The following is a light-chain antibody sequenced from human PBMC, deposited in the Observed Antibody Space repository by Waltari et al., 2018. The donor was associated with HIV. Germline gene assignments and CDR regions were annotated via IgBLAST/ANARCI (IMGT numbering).Light chain of an antibody. Sequence: QSALTLPASVSGSPGQSITISCSGTSSDVGVYNYVSWYHQHPGKAPKRMIYEVSSRASGVSKRFCRSKSGNTAYLAISGLQAEDEADYYCSSYTSSSTLVFGGGTKLTVL. CDR2: EVS. V-gene: IGLV2-14*01. J-gene: IGLJ2*01. CDR1: SSDVGVYNY. CDR3: SSYTSSSTLV.